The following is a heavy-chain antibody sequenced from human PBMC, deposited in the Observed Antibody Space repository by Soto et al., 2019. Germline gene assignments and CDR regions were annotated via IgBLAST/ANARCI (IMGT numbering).Heavy chain of an antibody. CDR2: IYPGDSDT. J-gene: IGHJ4*02. CDR1: GYTFTNYW. Sequence: LKISCRGSGYTFTNYWIAWVRQMPGKGLEWMGIIYPGDSDTRYSPSFQGQVTISADKSISTAYLEWSSLKASDTAIYYCARNWNFFDDWGQGALVTVSS. V-gene: IGHV5-51*01. D-gene: IGHD3-3*01. CDR3: ARNWNFFDD.